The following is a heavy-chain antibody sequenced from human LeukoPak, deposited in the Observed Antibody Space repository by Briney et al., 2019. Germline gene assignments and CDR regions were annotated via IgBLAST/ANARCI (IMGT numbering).Heavy chain of an antibody. J-gene: IGHJ6*03. V-gene: IGHV4-39*07. D-gene: IGHD6-6*01. CDR1: GGSTSTSTSH. CDR2: IHYSGST. Sequence: SETLSLTCSVSGGSTSTSTSHWGWIRQPPGKGLEWFGSIHYSGSTYKNPSLKSRVAISTDTSKSQLSLKVTSLTAADSAVYYCARESSSSRYFMDVWGRGTTVTVSS. CDR3: ARESSSSRYFMDV.